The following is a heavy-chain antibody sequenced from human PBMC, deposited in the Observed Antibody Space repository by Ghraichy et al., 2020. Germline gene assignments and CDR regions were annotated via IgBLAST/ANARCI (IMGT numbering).Heavy chain of an antibody. V-gene: IGHV4-30-2*01. CDR2: IYHSGST. J-gene: IGHJ3*02. D-gene: IGHD2-2*01. CDR3: ARRIVVVPAAPGSGAFDI. Sequence: SETLSLTCAVSGGSISSGGYSWSWIRQPPGKGLEWIGYIYHSGSTYYNPSLKSRVTISVDRSKNQFSLKLSSVTAADTAVYYCARRIVVVPAAPGSGAFDIWGQGTMVTVSS. CDR1: GGSISSGGYS.